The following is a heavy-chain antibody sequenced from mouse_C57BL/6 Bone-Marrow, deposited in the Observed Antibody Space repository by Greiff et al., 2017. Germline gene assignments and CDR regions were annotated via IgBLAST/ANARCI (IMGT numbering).Heavy chain of an antibody. Sequence: EVMLVESGGDLVKPGGSLKLSCAASGFTFSSYGMSWVRQTPDKRLEWVATISSGGSYTYYPDSVKGRFTISRDNAKNTLYLQMSSLKSEDTAMYYCARQGRSDYDYDEDCWFAYWGQGTLVTVSA. CDR1: GFTFSSYG. J-gene: IGHJ3*01. D-gene: IGHD2-4*01. V-gene: IGHV5-6*01. CDR3: ARQGRSDYDYDEDCWFAY. CDR2: ISSGGSYT.